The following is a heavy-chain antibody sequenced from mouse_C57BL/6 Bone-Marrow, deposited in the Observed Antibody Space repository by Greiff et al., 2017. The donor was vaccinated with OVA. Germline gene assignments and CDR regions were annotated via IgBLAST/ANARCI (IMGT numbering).Heavy chain of an antibody. CDR1: GFNITDDY. D-gene: IGHD1-1*01. CDR3: TTCYYGSSFYFDY. Sequence: VQLKESGAELVRPGASVKLSCTASGFNITDDYMHWVKQRPEQGLEWIGWIDPENGDTEYASKFQGKATITADTSSNTAYLQLSSLTSEDTAVYYCTTCYYGSSFYFDYWDQGTALTVSA. J-gene: IGHJ2*01. CDR2: IDPENGDT. V-gene: IGHV14-4*01.